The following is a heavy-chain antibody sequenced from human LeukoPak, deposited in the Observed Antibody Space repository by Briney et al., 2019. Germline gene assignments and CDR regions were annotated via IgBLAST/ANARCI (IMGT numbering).Heavy chain of an antibody. D-gene: IGHD3-22*01. CDR2: ISAYNGNT. CDR3: ARVEYYYDSSGYRPNWFDP. CDR1: GYTFTSYG. J-gene: IGHJ5*02. Sequence: ASVKVSCKASGYTFTSYGISWVRQAPGQGLEWMGWISAYNGNTNYAQKLQGRVTMTTDTSTSTAYMELRSLRSDDTAVYYCARVEYYYDSSGYRPNWFDPWGRGTLVTVSS. V-gene: IGHV1-18*01.